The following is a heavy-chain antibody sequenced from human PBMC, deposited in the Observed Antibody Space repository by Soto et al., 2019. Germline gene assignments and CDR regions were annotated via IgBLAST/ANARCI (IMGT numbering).Heavy chain of an antibody. CDR3: ARENYGDYLNWFDP. CDR2: ISSSSSTI. CDR1: GFTFSSYS. Sequence: EVQLVESGGGLVQPGGSLRLSCAASGFTFSSYSMNWVRQAPGKGLEWVSYISSSSSTIYYADSVKGRFPISRDNAKNSLYLQMNSLRDEDTAVYYCARENYGDYLNWFDPWCQGTLVTVSS. J-gene: IGHJ5*02. V-gene: IGHV3-48*02. D-gene: IGHD4-17*01.